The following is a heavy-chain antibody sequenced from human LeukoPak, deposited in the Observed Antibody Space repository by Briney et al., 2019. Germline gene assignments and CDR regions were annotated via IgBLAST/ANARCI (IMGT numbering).Heavy chain of an antibody. J-gene: IGHJ4*02. CDR2: IIPIVGTA. V-gene: IGHV1-69*06. Sequence: ASVKVSCKASGGTFISYAISWVRQAPGQGLEWMGGIIPIVGTANYAQKFQGRVTVTADKSTITAYMYLSSLVSEDAAVYYCARPQRHGGYPYWGQGTLVTVSS. CDR3: ARPQRHGGYPY. CDR1: GGTFISYA. D-gene: IGHD3-16*01.